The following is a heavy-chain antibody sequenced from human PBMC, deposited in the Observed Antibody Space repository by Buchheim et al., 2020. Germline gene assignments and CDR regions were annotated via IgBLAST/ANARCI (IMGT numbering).Heavy chain of an antibody. CDR3: AKDRQVMDV. CDR2: ISGSGDNT. Sequence: EVQLLESGGGLVQPGGSLRLSCAASGLTFRNFAMSWVRQAPGKGLEWVSSISGSGDNTYYADSVKGRFTISRDNSKNPPYLQMNSLRADDTAVYYCAKDRQVMDVWGQGTT. J-gene: IGHJ6*02. CDR1: GLTFRNFA. V-gene: IGHV3-23*01.